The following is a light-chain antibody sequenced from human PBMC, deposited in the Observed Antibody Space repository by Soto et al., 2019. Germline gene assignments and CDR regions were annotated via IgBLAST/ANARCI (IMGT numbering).Light chain of an antibody. J-gene: IGLJ1*01. CDR1: SSNIGAGYD. Sequence: QSVLTQPPSVSGAPGQRVTISCTGSSSNIGAGYDVHWYQQLPGTAPKLLIYGNSNRPSGVPDRFSGSKSGTSASLAIAGLQAEDEADYYCQSHDSSLSPSDVFGTGTKVTVL. CDR2: GNS. CDR3: QSHDSSLSPSDV. V-gene: IGLV1-40*01.